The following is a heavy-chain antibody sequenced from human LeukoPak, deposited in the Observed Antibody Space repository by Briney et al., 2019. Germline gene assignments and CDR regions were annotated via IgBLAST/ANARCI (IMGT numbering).Heavy chain of an antibody. Sequence: WETLSLTCTVSGGSISGSSYYWGWIRQPPGKGLEWIGSIYYSGSTYYKPSLKSRVTISVDTSKNQFSLKLSSVTAADTAVYYCARPPGFSTSFWDWGQGTLVTVSS. CDR2: IYYSGST. CDR1: GGSISGSSYY. V-gene: IGHV4-39*01. CDR3: ARPPGFSTSFWD. J-gene: IGHJ4*02. D-gene: IGHD2-2*01.